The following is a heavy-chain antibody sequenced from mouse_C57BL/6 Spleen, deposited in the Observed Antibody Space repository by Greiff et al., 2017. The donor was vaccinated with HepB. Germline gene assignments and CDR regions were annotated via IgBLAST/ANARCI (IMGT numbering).Heavy chain of an antibody. J-gene: IGHJ3*01. CDR3: ARDSPCEYLFAY. CDR2: ISDGGSYT. D-gene: IGHD5-1*01. V-gene: IGHV5-4*01. CDR1: GFTFSSYA. Sequence: EVMLVESGGGLVKPGGSLKLSCAASGFTFSSYAMSWVRQTPEKRLEWVATISDGGSYTYYPDNVKGRFTISRDNAKNNLYLQMSHLKSEDTAMYYCARDSPCEYLFAYWGQGTLVTVSA.